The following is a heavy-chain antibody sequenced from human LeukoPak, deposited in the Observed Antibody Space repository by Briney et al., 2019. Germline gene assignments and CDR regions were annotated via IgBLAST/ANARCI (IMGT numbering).Heavy chain of an antibody. CDR1: GYTFIGHY. D-gene: IGHD6-13*01. V-gene: IGHV1-2*02. J-gene: IGHJ4*02. CDR2: INPNSGGT. Sequence: ASVKVSCKASGYTFIGHYIHWVRQAPGQGLECMGWINPNSGGTNYAQKFQGRVTMTRDTSISTAYMELSRLRSDDTAVYYCARDHSSSSQLFDYWGQGTLVTVSS. CDR3: ARDHSSSSQLFDY.